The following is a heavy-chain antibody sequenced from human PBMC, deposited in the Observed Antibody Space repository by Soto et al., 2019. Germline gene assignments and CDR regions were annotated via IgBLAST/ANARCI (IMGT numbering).Heavy chain of an antibody. CDR3: ARDVTGSGWTSGVYYYGMAV. CDR1: GGSISSYY. Sequence: PSETLSLTCTVSGGSISSYYWSWIRQPPGKGLEWIGYIYYSGSTNYNPSLKSRVTISVDTSKNQFSLKLSSVTAADTAVYYCARDVTGSGWTSGVYYYGMAVWGQGTTVTVSS. J-gene: IGHJ6*02. V-gene: IGHV4-59*01. D-gene: IGHD6-19*01. CDR2: IYYSGST.